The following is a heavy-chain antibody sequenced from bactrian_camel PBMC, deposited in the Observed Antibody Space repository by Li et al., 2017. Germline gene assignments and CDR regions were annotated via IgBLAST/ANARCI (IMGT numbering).Heavy chain of an antibody. D-gene: IGHD3*01. J-gene: IGHJ4*01. CDR1: GQSFTGYC. Sequence: HVQLVESGGGSVQAGGSLRLSCAPSGQSFTGYCMAWFRQAPGEERKAVASLDSDGTTSYADSVKGRFTISRDNAKYTIYLQMDSLSQADTAVYYCATGEHSVAVGTPCPGYGYWGQGTQVTVS. CDR2: LDSDGTTS. CDR3: ATGEHSVAVGTPCPGYGY. V-gene: IGHV3-2*01.